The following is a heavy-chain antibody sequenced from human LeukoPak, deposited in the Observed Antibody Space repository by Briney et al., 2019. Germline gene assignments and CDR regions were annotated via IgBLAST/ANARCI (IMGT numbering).Heavy chain of an antibody. Sequence: PSETLSLTCTVSGGSISSYYWSWIRQPPGKGLEWIGYIYYSGSTNYNPSLESRVTISVDTSKNQFSLKLSSVTAADTAVYYCARGTNLGYYDSSGYYYFDYWGQGTLVTVSS. CDR2: IYYSGST. V-gene: IGHV4-59*01. J-gene: IGHJ4*02. CDR3: ARGTNLGYYDSSGYYYFDY. CDR1: GGSISSYY. D-gene: IGHD3-22*01.